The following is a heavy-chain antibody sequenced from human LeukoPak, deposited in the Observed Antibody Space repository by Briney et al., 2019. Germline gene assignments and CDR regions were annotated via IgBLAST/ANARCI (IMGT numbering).Heavy chain of an antibody. Sequence: PGGSLRLSCAASGFTFDDYAMHWVRQAPGKGLEWVSLISWDGGSTYYADSVKGRFTISRDNSKNSLYLQMNSLRAEDTALYYCAKGGRVAGYYYYYMDVWGKGTTVTVSS. D-gene: IGHD6-19*01. J-gene: IGHJ6*03. CDR3: AKGGRVAGYYYYYMDV. V-gene: IGHV3-43D*03. CDR1: GFTFDDYA. CDR2: ISWDGGST.